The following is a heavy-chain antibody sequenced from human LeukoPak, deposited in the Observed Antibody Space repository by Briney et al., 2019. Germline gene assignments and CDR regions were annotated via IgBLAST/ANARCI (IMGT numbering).Heavy chain of an antibody. CDR3: ARFRAITIFGVVINYYYYYYMDV. CDR2: IYYSGST. Sequence: SETPSLTCTVSGGSISSYYWSWIRQPPGKGLEWIGYIYYSGSTNYNPSLKSRVTISVDTSKNQFSLKLSSVTAADTAVYYCARFRAITIFGVVINYYYYYYMDVWGKGTTVTVSS. J-gene: IGHJ6*03. CDR1: GGSISSYY. D-gene: IGHD3-3*01. V-gene: IGHV4-59*01.